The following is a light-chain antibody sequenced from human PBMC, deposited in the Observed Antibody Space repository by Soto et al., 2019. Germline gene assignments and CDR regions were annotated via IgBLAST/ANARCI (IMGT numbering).Light chain of an antibody. CDR3: AAWDDSLNGRYV. Sequence: QLVLTQPPSASGTPGQRVTISCSGSSSNVGSHPVNWYQHLPGAAPRVLMYTNNQRPSGVPDRFSGSKSGSSASLAISGLQPEDEADYYCAAWDDSLNGRYVFGTGTKLTVL. V-gene: IGLV1-44*01. CDR1: SSNVGSHP. J-gene: IGLJ1*01. CDR2: TNN.